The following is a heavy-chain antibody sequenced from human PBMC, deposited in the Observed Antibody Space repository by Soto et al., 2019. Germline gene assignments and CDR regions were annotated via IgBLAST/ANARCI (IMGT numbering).Heavy chain of an antibody. J-gene: IGHJ4*02. CDR1: GGSISSGGYY. CDR3: ARATTVTTSVFDY. Sequence: PSETLSLTCTVSGGSISSGGYYWSWIRQHPGKGMEWIGYIYHSGSTYYNPSLKSRVTTSLDTSKNQFSLKLSSVTAADTAVYFCARATTVTTSVFDYWGQGTLVTVSS. D-gene: IGHD4-17*01. V-gene: IGHV4-31*03. CDR2: IYHSGST.